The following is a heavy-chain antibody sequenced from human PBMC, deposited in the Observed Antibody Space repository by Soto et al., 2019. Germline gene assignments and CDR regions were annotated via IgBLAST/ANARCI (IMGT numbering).Heavy chain of an antibody. CDR1: GYIFTSYY. D-gene: IGHD3-22*01. V-gene: IGHV1-46*01. CDR3: ARSSGWYYVDY. J-gene: IGHJ4*02. CDR2: INPFDGSR. Sequence: GASVKVSCKASGYIFTSYYIHWVRQAPGQGLEWMGWINPFDGSRMFAQSFQGRVTMTRDTSTSTVYMEVSSLRSEDTAVYYCARSSGWYYVDYWGQGTRVTVSS.